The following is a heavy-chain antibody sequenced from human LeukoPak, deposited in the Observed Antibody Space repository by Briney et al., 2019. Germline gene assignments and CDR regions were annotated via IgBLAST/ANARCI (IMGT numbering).Heavy chain of an antibody. CDR1: GGSISSYY. CDR2: IYYSGST. D-gene: IGHD5-12*01. Sequence: SETLSLTCTVSGGSISSYYWSWIRQPPGKGLEWIGYIYYSGSTNYNPSLKSRATISVDTSKNQFSPKLSSVTAADTAVYYCARAPGWGRLRYQPSYYMDVWGKGTTVTISS. V-gene: IGHV4-59*01. CDR3: ARAPGWGRLRYQPSYYMDV. J-gene: IGHJ6*03.